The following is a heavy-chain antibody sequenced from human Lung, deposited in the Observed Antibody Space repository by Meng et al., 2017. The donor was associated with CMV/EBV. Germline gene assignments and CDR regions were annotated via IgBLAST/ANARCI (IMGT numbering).Heavy chain of an antibody. CDR2: IDNDGKTT. D-gene: IGHD4-23*01. J-gene: IGHJ3*01. CDR1: GFTFSNYW. Sequence: GGSXRLXCAASGFTFSNYWMHWVRQVPGKGLVWVSRIDNDGKTTDYADSVKGRSTISRDNAKSTLYLQMNSLRAEDTALYYCARDAPVITPHHDAFDVWGQGTLVTVSS. CDR3: ARDAPVITPHHDAFDV. V-gene: IGHV3-74*01.